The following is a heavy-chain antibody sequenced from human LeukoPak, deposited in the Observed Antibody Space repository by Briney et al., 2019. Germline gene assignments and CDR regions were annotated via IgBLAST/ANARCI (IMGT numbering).Heavy chain of an antibody. CDR3: ARVGKGYSQYYFDY. Sequence: GASVKVSCKASGYTFTDYYIHWVRQAPGQGLECMGWISPDSGVTNYAQKFQGRVTMTRDTSISTAYMELSRLTSDDTAVYCCARVGKGYSQYYFDYWGQGTLVTVSS. V-gene: IGHV1-2*02. CDR1: GYTFTDYY. D-gene: IGHD4-23*01. J-gene: IGHJ4*02. CDR2: ISPDSGVT.